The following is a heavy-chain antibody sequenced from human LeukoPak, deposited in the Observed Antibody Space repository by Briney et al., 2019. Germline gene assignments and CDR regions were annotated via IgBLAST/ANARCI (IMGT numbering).Heavy chain of an antibody. CDR2: IIPIFDTT. J-gene: IGHJ6*03. V-gene: IGHV1-69*05. Sequence: ASVKVSCKASGYTFTSYDMHWVRQAPGQGLEWMGRIIPIFDTTTYAQKFQGRVTITTDESTSTAYMEVSSLRSEDTAVYYCARTPQTPGDYMDVWGKGTTVTVSS. CDR1: GYTFTSYD. CDR3: ARTPQTPGDYMDV. D-gene: IGHD2-15*01.